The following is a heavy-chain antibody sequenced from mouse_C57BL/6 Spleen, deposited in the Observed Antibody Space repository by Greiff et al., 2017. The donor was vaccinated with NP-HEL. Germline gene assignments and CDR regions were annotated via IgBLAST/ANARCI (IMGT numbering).Heavy chain of an antibody. D-gene: IGHD3-2*02. CDR1: GYSITSGYY. CDR3: ARTAQAKGFAY. CDR2: ISYDGSN. V-gene: IGHV3-6*01. J-gene: IGHJ3*01. Sequence: EVQLQESGPGLVKPSQSLSLTCSVTGYSITSGYYWNWIRQFPGNKLEWMGYISYDGSNNYNPSLKNRISITRDTSKNQFFLKLNSVTTEDTATYYCARTAQAKGFAYWGQGTLVTVSA.